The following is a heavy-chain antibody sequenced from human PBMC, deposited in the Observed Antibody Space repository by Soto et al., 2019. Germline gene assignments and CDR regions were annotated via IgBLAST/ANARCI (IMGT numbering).Heavy chain of an antibody. V-gene: IGHV4-59*01. Sequence: TLSLTGTLACVSISSYYGSWIGQPAGKGLEWIGYSYYSGSTNYNPSLKSRVTISVDTSKNQFSLKLSSVTAADTAVYYCARLGANMVRGVPYYYGMDVWGQGTTVTVSS. CDR1: CVSISSYY. CDR3: ARLGANMVRGVPYYYGMDV. D-gene: IGHD3-10*01. CDR2: SYYSGST. J-gene: IGHJ6*02.